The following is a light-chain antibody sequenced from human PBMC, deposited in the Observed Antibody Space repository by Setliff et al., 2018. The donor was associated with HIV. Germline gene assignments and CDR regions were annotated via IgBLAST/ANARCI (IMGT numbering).Light chain of an antibody. J-gene: IGLJ1*01. CDR3: SSYTTSSTYV. CDR2: DVT. V-gene: IGLV2-14*03. Sequence: ALTQPASVSGSPGQSITISCTGTSSDIGSYNFVSWYQQHPGKAPKLMIFDVTRRPSGVSDRFSGSKSGHTASLTISGLQAEDEADYYCSSYTTSSTYVFGTGTKVTVL. CDR1: SSDIGSYNF.